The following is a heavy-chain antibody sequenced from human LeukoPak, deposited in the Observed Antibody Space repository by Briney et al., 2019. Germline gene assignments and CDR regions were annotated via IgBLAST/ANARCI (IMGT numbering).Heavy chain of an antibody. CDR1: GFTFDDYA. V-gene: IGHV3-9*01. Sequence: SGGSLRLSCAASGFTFDDYAMHWVRQAPGKGLEWVSGISWNSGSIGYADSVKGRFTISRDNAKNSLYLQMNSLRAEDTALYYCAKDSYSSGRGPKRDWGQGTLVTVSS. J-gene: IGHJ4*02. CDR2: ISWNSGSI. D-gene: IGHD6-19*01. CDR3: AKDSYSSGRGPKRD.